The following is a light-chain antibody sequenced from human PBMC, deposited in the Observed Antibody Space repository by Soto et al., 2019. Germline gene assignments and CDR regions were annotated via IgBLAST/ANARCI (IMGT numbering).Light chain of an antibody. Sequence: EIVLTQSPATLSLSPGERVTLSCRSSQSVSIYLAWYQQKPGQAPRLLIYGASTRATGIPARFSGSGSGTEFTLTISSLQSEDFAVYYCQHYNNWPPITFGQGTRLEI. V-gene: IGKV3-15*01. J-gene: IGKJ5*01. CDR3: QHYNNWPPIT. CDR1: QSVSIY. CDR2: GAS.